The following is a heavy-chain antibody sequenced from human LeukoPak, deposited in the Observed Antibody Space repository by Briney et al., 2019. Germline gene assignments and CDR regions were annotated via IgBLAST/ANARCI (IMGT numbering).Heavy chain of an antibody. V-gene: IGHV4-39*01. Sequence: SETLTLTCTVSGVSSKNKFFFWGWVRQSPGTGLEWIGSVFYNGDTFYNPSLKRRASISIDMSQSHFSLELTSVTAADTAVYFCARHMPSSTRFRLDPWGPGILVPVSS. J-gene: IGHJ5*02. CDR3: ARHMPSSTRFRLDP. CDR2: VFYNGDT. CDR1: GVSSKNKFFF. D-gene: IGHD2-2*01.